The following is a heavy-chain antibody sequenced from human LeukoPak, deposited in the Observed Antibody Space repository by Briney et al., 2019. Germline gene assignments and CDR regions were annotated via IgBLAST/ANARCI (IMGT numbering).Heavy chain of an antibody. Sequence: ASVKVSCKASGYTFTGYYMHWVRQAPGQGLEWMGWINPNSGGTNYAQKFQGRVTMTRDTSISTAYMELSRLRSDDTAVYYCARDQYYDSRTDAFDIWGQGTMVTVSS. J-gene: IGHJ3*02. V-gene: IGHV1-2*02. D-gene: IGHD3-22*01. CDR2: INPNSGGT. CDR3: ARDQYYDSRTDAFDI. CDR1: GYTFTGYY.